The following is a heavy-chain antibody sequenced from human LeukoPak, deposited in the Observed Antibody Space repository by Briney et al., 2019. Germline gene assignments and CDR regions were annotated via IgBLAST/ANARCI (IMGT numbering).Heavy chain of an antibody. CDR2: ISSSGSTI. V-gene: IGHV3-48*03. D-gene: IGHD1-1*01. Sequence: GGSLRLSCAASGFTFSSYEMNWVRQAPGKGLEWVSYISSSGSTIYYAGSVKGRFTISRDNAKNSLYLQMNSLRAEDTAVYYCARGWKYYFDYWGQGTLVTVSS. CDR3: ARGWKYYFDY. J-gene: IGHJ4*02. CDR1: GFTFSSYE.